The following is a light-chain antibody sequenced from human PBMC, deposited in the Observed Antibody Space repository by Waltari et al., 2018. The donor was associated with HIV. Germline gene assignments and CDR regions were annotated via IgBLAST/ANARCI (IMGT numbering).Light chain of an antibody. CDR1: SSNIRPIHD. CDR2: GNS. Sequence: QSVLPQPPSVSAAPGPRVTISCTGSSSNIRPIHDVHCYQQVPGTAPKPLLFGNSNRPSGVPDRFSGAKSGTSASLAIAGLQAEDEADYYCQSYDTSLSGVVFGGGTKLTVL. V-gene: IGLV1-40*01. CDR3: QSYDTSLSGVV. J-gene: IGLJ2*01.